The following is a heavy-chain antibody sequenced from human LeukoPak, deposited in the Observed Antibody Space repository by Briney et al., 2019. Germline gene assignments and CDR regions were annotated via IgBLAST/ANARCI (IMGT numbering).Heavy chain of an antibody. D-gene: IGHD1-20*01. CDR2: IKHSGST. Sequence: PSETLSLTCAVYGGSFSGYYWSWIRQPPGKGMEWNGEIKHSGSTNYNPSLKSRVTISVDTSKNQFSLKLSSVTAADTAVYYCARGDGITGTQGRLDYWGQGTLVTVSS. J-gene: IGHJ4*02. CDR1: GGSFSGYY. V-gene: IGHV4-34*01. CDR3: ARGDGITGTQGRLDY.